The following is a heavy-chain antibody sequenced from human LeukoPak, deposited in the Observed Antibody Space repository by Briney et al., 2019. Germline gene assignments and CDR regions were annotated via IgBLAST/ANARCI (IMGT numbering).Heavy chain of an antibody. J-gene: IGHJ6*03. V-gene: IGHV1-69*13. CDR1: GGTFSSYA. CDR3: ARRGATMVRGEYYYYYYMDV. CDR2: IIPIFGTA. Sequence: ASVKVSCKASGGTFSSYAISWVRQAPGQGLEWMGGIIPIFGTANYAQKFQGGVTITADESTSTAYMELSSLRSEDTAVYYCARRGATMVRGEYYYYYYMDVWGKGTTVTISS. D-gene: IGHD3-10*01.